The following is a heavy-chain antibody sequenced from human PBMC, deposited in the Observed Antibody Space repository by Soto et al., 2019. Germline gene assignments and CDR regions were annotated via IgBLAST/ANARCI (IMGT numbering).Heavy chain of an antibody. J-gene: IGHJ4*02. CDR1: GWSFSGYY. CDR2: INHSGGT. V-gene: IGHV4-34*01. CDR3: ARAYGGNVFDY. D-gene: IGHD4-17*01. Sequence: QVQLQQWGAGLLKPSETLSLTCAVYGWSFSGYYWSWIRQPPGKGLEWTGEINHSGGTNSNPSLKSRVTISVDTSKNQFSLKLSSVTAADTAVYFCARAYGGNVFDYWGQGTLVTVSS.